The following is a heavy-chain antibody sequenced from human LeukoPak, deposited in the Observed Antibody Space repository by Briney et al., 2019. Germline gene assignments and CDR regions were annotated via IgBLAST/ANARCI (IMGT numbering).Heavy chain of an antibody. V-gene: IGHV4-30-4*01. D-gene: IGHD3-22*01. Sequence: PSGTLSLTCTVSGGSISSGDYYWSWIRQPPGKGLEWIGYIYYSGSTYYNPSLKSRVTISVDTSKNQFSLKLSSVTAADTAVYYCAREGYYYDSSGSHRRAFDIWGQGTMVTVSS. CDR2: IYYSGST. J-gene: IGHJ3*02. CDR3: AREGYYYDSSGSHRRAFDI. CDR1: GGSISSGDYY.